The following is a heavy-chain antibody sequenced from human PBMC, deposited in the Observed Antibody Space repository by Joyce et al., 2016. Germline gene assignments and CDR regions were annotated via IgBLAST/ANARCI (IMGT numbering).Heavy chain of an antibody. J-gene: IGHJ5*02. Sequence: QVQLVQSGAEVKKPGASMRVSCKASGYSFTGYHIFWIRQAPGQDFEYMGRINPHTGGTNYAQKFQGRVTMTRDTSIGTVYMDLIRLKSDDTAVYYCARVGRPMTAPHTGGRMLWFDPWGQGTLVTVSS. CDR3: ARVGRPMTAPHTGGRMLWFDP. CDR1: GYSFTGYH. D-gene: IGHD2-8*02. CDR2: INPHTGGT. V-gene: IGHV1-2*06.